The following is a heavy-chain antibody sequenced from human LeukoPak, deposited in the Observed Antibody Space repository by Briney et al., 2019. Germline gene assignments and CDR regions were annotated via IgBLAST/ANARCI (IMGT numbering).Heavy chain of an antibody. V-gene: IGHV3-66*01. CDR2: IYTGDST. D-gene: IGHD3-10*01. CDR3: ARDYGSGSYYAFDI. J-gene: IGHJ3*02. CDR1: GFTVSTNY. Sequence: PGGSLRLSCEASGFTVSTNYMIWVRQAPGKGLEWVSGIYTGDSTYYADSVKGRFTVSRDNSKNTLYLQMNTLRAEDTAVYYCARDYGSGSYYAFDIWGQGTMVTVSS.